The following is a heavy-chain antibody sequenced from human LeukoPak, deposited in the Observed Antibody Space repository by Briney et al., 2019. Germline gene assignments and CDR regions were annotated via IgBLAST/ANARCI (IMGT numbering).Heavy chain of an antibody. CDR3: AKDRNKYCSGGSCAYFFDD. J-gene: IGHJ4*02. CDR1: GFTLSSYG. V-gene: IGHV3-30*18. D-gene: IGHD2-15*01. CDR2: ISYDGSHK. Sequence: GGSLRLSCEASGFTLSSYGMHWVRQAPGKGLEWVAVISYDGSHKYYADSVKGRFTISRDNSKNTLYLQMNSLRAEDTAVYYCAKDRNKYCSGGSCAYFFDDWGQGTLVTVSS.